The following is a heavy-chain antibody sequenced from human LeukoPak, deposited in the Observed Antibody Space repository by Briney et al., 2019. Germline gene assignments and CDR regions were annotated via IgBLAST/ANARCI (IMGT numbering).Heavy chain of an antibody. J-gene: IGHJ4*02. Sequence: SETLSLTCTVSGGSISSGSYYWSWIRQPAGKGLEWIGRIYTSGSTNYNPSLKSRVTISVDTSKNQFSLKLSSVTAADAAVYYCARRAAAGTYYFDYWGQGTLVTVSS. D-gene: IGHD6-13*01. CDR1: GGSISSGSYY. CDR3: ARRAAAGTYYFDY. V-gene: IGHV4-61*02. CDR2: IYTSGST.